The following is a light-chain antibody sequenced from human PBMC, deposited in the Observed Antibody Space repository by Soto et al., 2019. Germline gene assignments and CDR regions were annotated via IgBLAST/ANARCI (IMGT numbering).Light chain of an antibody. CDR3: QQYGSSPIT. J-gene: IGKJ5*01. Sequence: LTQSPSSLSASVGDRVTITCRVSQGISRKLVWYQQKPGQAPRLLIYGASSRATGIPDRFSGSGSGTDFTLTISRLEPEDFAVYYCQQYGSSPITFGQGTRLEI. CDR2: GAS. V-gene: IGKV3-20*01. CDR1: QGISRK.